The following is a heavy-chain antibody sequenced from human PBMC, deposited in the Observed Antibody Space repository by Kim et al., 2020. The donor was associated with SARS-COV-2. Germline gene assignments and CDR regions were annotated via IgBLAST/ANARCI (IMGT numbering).Heavy chain of an antibody. CDR3: ARVSSDAFDF. Sequence: SETLSLTCTVSGGSVSSAANYWSWIRQPPGKGLEWIGYLYYTTSTNYNPSLRGRVTISPDTSKNQFSLRLSSVTAADTAVYYCARVSSDAFDFWGQGT. J-gene: IGHJ3*01. CDR2: LYYTTST. V-gene: IGHV4-61*08. CDR1: GGSVSSAANY.